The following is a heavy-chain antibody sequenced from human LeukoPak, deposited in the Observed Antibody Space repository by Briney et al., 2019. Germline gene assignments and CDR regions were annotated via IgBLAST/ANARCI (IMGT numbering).Heavy chain of an antibody. CDR2: MNPNSGNT. D-gene: IGHD3-3*01. V-gene: IGHV1-8*01. Sequence: GASVKVSCKASGYTFTSYDINWVRQATGQGLEWMGWMNPNSGNTGYAQKFQGRVTMTTDTSTSTAYMELRSLRSDDTAVYYCARDMFPGSSGVVIKNMDIWGKGTTVTVSS. CDR1: GYTFTSYD. J-gene: IGHJ6*03. CDR3: ARDMFPGSSGVVIKNMDI.